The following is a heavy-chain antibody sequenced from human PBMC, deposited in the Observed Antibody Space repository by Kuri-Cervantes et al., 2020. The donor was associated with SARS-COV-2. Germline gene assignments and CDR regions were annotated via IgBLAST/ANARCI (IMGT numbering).Heavy chain of an antibody. CDR1: GFTFDDYA. CDR3: AKDIFGDYDFWTGFYRFSGFDY. V-gene: IGHV3-9*01. J-gene: IGHJ4*02. Sequence: SLKISCAASGFTFDDYAMHWVRQAPGKGLEWVSGISWNSGSIGYADSVKGRFTISRDNAKNSLYLQMNSLRAEDKALYYCAKDIFGDYDFWTGFYRFSGFDYWGQGTLVTVSS. D-gene: IGHD3-3*01. CDR2: ISWNSGSI.